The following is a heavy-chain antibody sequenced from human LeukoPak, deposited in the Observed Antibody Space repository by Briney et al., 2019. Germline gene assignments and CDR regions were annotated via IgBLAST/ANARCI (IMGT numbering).Heavy chain of an antibody. CDR2: IRYDGSNK. CDR3: AKETINWNYDAFDI. J-gene: IGHJ3*02. D-gene: IGHD1-7*01. CDR1: GFPFSSYG. V-gene: IGHV3-30*02. Sequence: GGSLRLSCAASGFPFSSYGMHWVRQAPGKGLEWVAFIRYDGSNKYYADSVKGRFTISRDNSKNTLYLQMNSLRAEDTAVYYCAKETINWNYDAFDIWGQGTMVTVSS.